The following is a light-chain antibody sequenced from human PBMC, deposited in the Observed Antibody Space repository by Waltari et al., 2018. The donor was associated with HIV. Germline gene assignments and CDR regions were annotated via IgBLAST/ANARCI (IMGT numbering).Light chain of an antibody. V-gene: IGKV3-15*01. J-gene: IGKJ4*01. CDR2: GAS. CDR1: QSVSSN. CDR3: QQYNNWPPLT. Sequence: MTQSPATLSVSPGERATLSCRASQSVSSNLAWYQQKPGQAPRLLIYGASTRATGIPARFSGSGSGTEFTLTISSLQSEDFAVYYCQQYNNWPPLTFGGGTKVEIK.